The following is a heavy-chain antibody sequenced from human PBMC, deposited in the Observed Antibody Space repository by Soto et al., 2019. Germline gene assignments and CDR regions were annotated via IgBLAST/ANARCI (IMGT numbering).Heavy chain of an antibody. Sequence: PGEALKISCKGSGYSFTSYWISWVRQMPGKGLEWMGRIDPSDSYTNYSPSFQGHVTISADKSISTAYLQWSSLKASDTAMYYCSVTVQYYYYMDVWGKGTTVTVSS. CDR2: IDPSDSYT. J-gene: IGHJ6*03. V-gene: IGHV5-10-1*01. CDR3: SVTVQYYYYMDV. CDR1: GYSFTSYW. D-gene: IGHD4-17*01.